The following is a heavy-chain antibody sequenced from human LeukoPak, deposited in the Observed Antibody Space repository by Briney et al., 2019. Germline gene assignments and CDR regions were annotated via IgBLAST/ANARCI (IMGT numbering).Heavy chain of an antibody. CDR3: ATSRTFDY. J-gene: IGHJ4*02. CDR1: GFTFSSYG. V-gene: IGHV3-7*01. D-gene: IGHD1-1*01. CDR2: IKQDGSEK. Sequence: GRSLRLSCAASGFTFSSYGMHWVRQAPGEGLEWVANIKQDGSEKYYVDSVKGRFTISRDNAKNSLYLQMNSLRAEDTAVYYCATSRTFDYWGQGTLVTVSS.